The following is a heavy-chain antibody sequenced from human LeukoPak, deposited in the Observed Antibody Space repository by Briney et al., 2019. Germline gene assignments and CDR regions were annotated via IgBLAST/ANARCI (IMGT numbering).Heavy chain of an antibody. CDR3: ARGRAAAGGDFDF. D-gene: IGHD6-13*01. CDR1: GDSVSSNSAA. J-gene: IGHJ4*02. Sequence: SQTLSLTCAISGDSVSSNSAAWNWIRQSPARGLEWLGRTYYRSKWYNDSAASVRSRITINPDTSKNQFSLQQNSVTPEDTAIYYCARGRAAAGGDFDFWGQGTLVTVSS. V-gene: IGHV6-1*01. CDR2: TYYRSKWYN.